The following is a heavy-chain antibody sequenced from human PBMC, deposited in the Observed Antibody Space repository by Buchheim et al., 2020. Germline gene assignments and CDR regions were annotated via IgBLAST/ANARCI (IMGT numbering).Heavy chain of an antibody. D-gene: IGHD5-12*01. J-gene: IGHJ4*02. CDR1: GFTFSSYG. CDR2: ISYDGSNK. Sequence: QVQLVESGGGVVQPGRSLRLSCAASGFTFSSYGMHWVRQAPGKGLEWVAVISYDGSNKYYADSVKGRFTISRDHSKNTLYLQMNSLRAEDTAVYYCAKESGYGQTLDYWGQGTL. V-gene: IGHV3-30*18. CDR3: AKESGYGQTLDY.